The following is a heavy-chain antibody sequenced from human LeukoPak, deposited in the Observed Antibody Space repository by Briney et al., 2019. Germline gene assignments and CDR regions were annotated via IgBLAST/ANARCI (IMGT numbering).Heavy chain of an antibody. V-gene: IGHV3-30*04. CDR1: GFTFSSYA. J-gene: IGHJ4*02. D-gene: IGHD5-18*01. CDR3: AREREYNYGHMLGY. CDR2: ISYDGSTK. Sequence: GGSLRLSCAASGFTFSSYAIHWVRQAPGKGLEWVALISYDGSTKYSTDSVKGRFTISRDNAKNSLYLQMNSLRAEDTAVYYCAREREYNYGHMLGYWGQGTLVTASS.